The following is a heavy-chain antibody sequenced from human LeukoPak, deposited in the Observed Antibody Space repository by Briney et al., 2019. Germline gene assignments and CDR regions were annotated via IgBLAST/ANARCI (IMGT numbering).Heavy chain of an antibody. CDR1: GYTLTELS. CDR3: ARAVGGDGSGSL. V-gene: IGHV1-24*01. J-gene: IGHJ4*02. Sequence: ASVKVSCKVSGYTLTELSMHWVRQAPGKGLEWMGGFDPEDGETIYAQKFQGRVTITRNTSISTAYMELSSLRSEDTAVYYCARAVGGDGSGSLWGPGTLVTVSS. CDR2: FDPEDGET. D-gene: IGHD3-10*01.